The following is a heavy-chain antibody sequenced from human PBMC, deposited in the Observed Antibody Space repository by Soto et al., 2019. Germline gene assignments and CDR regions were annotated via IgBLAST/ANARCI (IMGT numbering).Heavy chain of an antibody. CDR3: ALGDRGGAGSPASYYYSGLDV. CDR1: GLNFNDYA. CDR2: VSTRGDIT. V-gene: IGHV3-23*01. Sequence: EVQLLESGGDLVQPGGSLRLSCAASGLNFNDYAMTWVRQAPGKGLEWVSSVSTRGDITYYSDSVKGRFTISRDNSKNTLFLHMNSMRAEGTALYYWALGDRGGAGSPASYYYSGLDVWGQGTTVTVSS. J-gene: IGHJ6*02. D-gene: IGHD2-21*01.